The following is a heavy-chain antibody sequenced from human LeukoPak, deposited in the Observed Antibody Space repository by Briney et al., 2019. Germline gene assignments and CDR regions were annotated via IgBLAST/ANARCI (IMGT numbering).Heavy chain of an antibody. J-gene: IGHJ5*02. Sequence: GASVKVSCKASGYTFTNYDVNWVRQATGQGLEWRGWMNPKSNNRGYAQKFQGRVTITTDTSISTAYMELSSLRSDDTAVYYCTRGLKGNYYSGSGTYRWFAPWGQGTLVTVSS. D-gene: IGHD3-10*01. V-gene: IGHV1-8*03. CDR3: TRGLKGNYYSGSGTYRWFAP. CDR2: MNPKSNNR. CDR1: GYTFTNYD.